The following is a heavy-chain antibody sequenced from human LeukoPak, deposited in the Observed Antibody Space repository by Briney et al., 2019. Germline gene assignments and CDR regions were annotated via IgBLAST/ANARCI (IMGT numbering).Heavy chain of an antibody. J-gene: IGHJ4*02. CDR1: GYTFSNYG. Sequence: ASVKVSCKASGYTFSNYGITWVRQAPGQGLEWMGIINPSGGSTSYAQKFQGRVTMTRDMSTSTVYMELSSLRSEDTAVYYCAREASPTYYYDSSGYYLGCWGQGTLVTVSS. V-gene: IGHV1-46*01. CDR3: AREASPTYYYDSSGYYLGC. CDR2: INPSGGST. D-gene: IGHD3-22*01.